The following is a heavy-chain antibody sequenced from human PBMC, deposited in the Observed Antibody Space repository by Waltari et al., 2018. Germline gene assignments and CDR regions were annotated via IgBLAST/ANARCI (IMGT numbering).Heavy chain of an antibody. V-gene: IGHV3-53*01. Sequence: EVQLVESGGGLIQPGGSLRLSCAASGFTVSSNYMSWVRQAPGKGLGWVSVIYSGGSTYYADSVKGRFTISRDNSKNTLYLQMNSLRAEDTAVYYCARDQGSLNTVTTSYYYYGMDVWGQGTTVTVSS. J-gene: IGHJ6*02. D-gene: IGHD4-17*01. CDR3: ARDQGSLNTVTTSYYYYGMDV. CDR2: IYSGGST. CDR1: GFTVSSNY.